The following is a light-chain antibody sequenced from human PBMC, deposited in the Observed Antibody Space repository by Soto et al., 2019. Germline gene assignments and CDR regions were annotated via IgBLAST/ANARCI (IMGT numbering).Light chain of an antibody. J-gene: IGLJ1*01. CDR3: LSYTTTLLV. CDR2: DVA. V-gene: IGLV2-14*03. CDR1: SSDIGAYNY. Sequence: QSALTQPASVSGSPGQSITMSCTGTSSDIGAYNYVSWYQQHPGKAPKLILYDVATRPSGVSDRFSGSKSGNTASLTISGLQADDEAVYYCLSYTTTLLVFGTGTKVTVL.